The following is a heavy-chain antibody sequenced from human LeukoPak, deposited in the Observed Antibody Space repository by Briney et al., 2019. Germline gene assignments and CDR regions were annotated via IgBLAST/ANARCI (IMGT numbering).Heavy chain of an antibody. Sequence: PGGSLRLSCAASGFTFSTYWMSWVRQAPGKGLEWVTNIRQDGSKIYYVDSVKGRFTISRDNAKNSLYLQMNNLRAEDTALYYCARDRTSWDAFDIWGQGTMVTVSS. CDR3: ARDRTSWDAFDI. D-gene: IGHD2-2*01. CDR1: GFTFSTYW. V-gene: IGHV3-7*03. J-gene: IGHJ3*02. CDR2: IRQDGSKI.